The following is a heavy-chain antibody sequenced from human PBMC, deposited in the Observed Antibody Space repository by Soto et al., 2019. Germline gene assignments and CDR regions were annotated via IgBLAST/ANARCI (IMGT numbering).Heavy chain of an antibody. CDR3: ARDDYSQDNWFDH. V-gene: IGHV3-30-3*01. CDR1: GFTFSSYA. CDR2: ISYDGSNK. J-gene: IGHJ5*02. D-gene: IGHD4-4*01. Sequence: XGSLRLSCAASGFTFSSYAMHWVRQAPGKGLEWVAVISYDGSNKYYADSVKGRFTISRDNSKNTLYLQMNSLRAEDTAVYYCARDDYSQDNWFDHWGQGTLVTVSS.